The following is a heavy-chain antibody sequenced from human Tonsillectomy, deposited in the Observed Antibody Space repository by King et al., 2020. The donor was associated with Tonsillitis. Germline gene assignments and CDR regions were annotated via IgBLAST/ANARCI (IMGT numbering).Heavy chain of an antibody. CDR3: ARAFTGSAKCAFDI. D-gene: IGHD1-1*01. CDR1: GGSITNYY. J-gene: IGHJ3*02. Sequence: VQLQESGPGLVKPSETLSLTCSVSGGSITNYYWNWIRQPPGKGLEWIGHIYHSGITNYNSSLKSRVTMSVDTSENQFSLKLTSVTAADTAVYYCARAFTGSAKCAFDIWGPGTMVTVSS. CDR2: IYHSGIT. V-gene: IGHV4-59*01.